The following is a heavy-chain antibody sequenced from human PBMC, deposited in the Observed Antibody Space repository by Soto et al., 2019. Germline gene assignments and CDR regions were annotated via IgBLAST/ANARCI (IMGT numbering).Heavy chain of an antibody. Sequence: PGESLKLSCKGSGYSFTSYWIGWVRQMPGKGLEWMGIIYPGDSDTRYSPSFQGQVTISADKSISTAYLQWSSLKASDTAMYYCATSQGGIAVAGTFDIWGQGTMVTVSS. CDR3: ATSQGGIAVAGTFDI. CDR1: GYSFTSYW. J-gene: IGHJ3*02. CDR2: IYPGDSDT. D-gene: IGHD6-19*01. V-gene: IGHV5-51*01.